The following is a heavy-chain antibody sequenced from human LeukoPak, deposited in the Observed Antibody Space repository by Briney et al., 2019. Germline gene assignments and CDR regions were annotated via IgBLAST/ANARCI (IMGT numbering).Heavy chain of an antibody. CDR3: ARGQVTDY. CDR1: GGSITSSFY. Sequence: SETLSLTCTVSGGSITSSFYWSWIRQSPGKGLEWIGYIYNSGGTKYNPSLKSRLTISVDTSKNQFSLKLSSVTAADTAVYYCARGQVTDYWGQGTLVTVSS. V-gene: IGHV4-59*12. J-gene: IGHJ4*02. CDR2: IYNSGGT.